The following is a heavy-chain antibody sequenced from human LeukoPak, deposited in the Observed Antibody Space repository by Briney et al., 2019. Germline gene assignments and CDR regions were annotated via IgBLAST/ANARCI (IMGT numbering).Heavy chain of an antibody. D-gene: IGHD5-24*01. CDR1: GFTFSTFC. V-gene: IGHV3-21*01. J-gene: IGHJ4*02. Sequence: PGGSLRLSCAASGFTFSTFCMNWVRQAPGKGLEWVSSISSSGSDIHYADSVKGRFTISRDNAKNSLDLQMNSLRAEDTAVYYCARVTSDEYGYNFGYWGQGTLVTVSS. CDR2: ISSSGSDI. CDR3: ARVTSDEYGYNFGY.